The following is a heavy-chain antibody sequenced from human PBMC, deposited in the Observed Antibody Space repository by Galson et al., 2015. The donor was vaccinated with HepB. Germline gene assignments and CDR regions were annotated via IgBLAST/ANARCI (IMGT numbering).Heavy chain of an antibody. CDR1: GYTFTSYG. D-gene: IGHD2-15*01. J-gene: IGHJ4*02. CDR3: ARDIVVVAALRPILDY. V-gene: IGHV1-18*01. Sequence: SVKVSCKASGYTFTSYGISWVRQAPGQGLEWMGWISAYNGNTNYAQTPQGRVTMTTDTSTSTAYMELRSLRSDDTAVYYCARDIVVVAALRPILDYWGQGTLVTVSS. CDR2: ISAYNGNT.